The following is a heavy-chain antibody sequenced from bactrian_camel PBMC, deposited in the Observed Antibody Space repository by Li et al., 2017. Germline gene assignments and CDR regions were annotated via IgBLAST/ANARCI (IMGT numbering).Heavy chain of an antibody. CDR2: IYSVGSNT. CDR3: ATDRVALGKFGY. CDR1: GFTFSTYD. Sequence: VQLVESGGGLVQPGGSLRLSCAASGFTFSTYDMHWVRQAPGKGLEWVSSIYSVGSNTNYPDSVKGRFTISRDNAKNTVYLQMNSLKSEDTALYYCATDRVALGKFGYWGQGTQVTVS. J-gene: IGHJ6*01. V-gene: IGHV3-2*01. D-gene: IGHD5*01.